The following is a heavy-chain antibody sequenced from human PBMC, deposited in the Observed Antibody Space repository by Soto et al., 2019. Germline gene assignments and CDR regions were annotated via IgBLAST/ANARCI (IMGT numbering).Heavy chain of an antibody. CDR3: ARMATFGSLNWFDP. J-gene: IGHJ5*02. CDR1: GYSFTKHD. Sequence: PSVEVSCKASGYSFTKHDVSCVRQAPGQGLEWMGWMNPGSGDTGYAQKFQGRVTMTRDISIATAYLELSSLRSDDTAIYYCARMATFGSLNWFDPWGQGTLVTVS. D-gene: IGHD3-16*01. CDR2: MNPGSGDT. V-gene: IGHV1-8*01.